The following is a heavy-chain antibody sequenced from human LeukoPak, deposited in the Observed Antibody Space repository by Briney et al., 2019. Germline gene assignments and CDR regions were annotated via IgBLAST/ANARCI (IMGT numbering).Heavy chain of an antibody. CDR1: GGSFSGYY. V-gene: IGHV4-34*01. J-gene: IGHJ6*03. D-gene: IGHD3-10*01. CDR2: INHSGST. Sequence: SETLSLTCAVYGGSFSGYYWSWIRQPPGKGLEWIGEINHSGSTNYNPSLKSRVGISLHTSKNQFSLKLSSVTAADTAVYYCARGRQLLWFGTQGNYYYYMDVWGKGTTVTVSS. CDR3: ARGRQLLWFGTQGNYYYYMDV.